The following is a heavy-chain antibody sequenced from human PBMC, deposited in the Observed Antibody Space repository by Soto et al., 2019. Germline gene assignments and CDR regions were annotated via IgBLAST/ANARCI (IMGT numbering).Heavy chain of an antibody. V-gene: IGHV1-8*01. CDR3: ARVVRFFGGHAGY. J-gene: IGHJ4*02. CDR1: GYTFTEFD. CDR2: MNTNTGNT. D-gene: IGHD3-3*01. Sequence: QVLLVQSGADVKKPGASVKVSCKTSGYTFTEFDINWVRPAPGQGLEWMGWMNTNTGNTGYAQKFQGIVTMTRDTAISTASMELRRLRSEDTAVYYCARVVRFFGGHAGYWGQGTLVTVSS.